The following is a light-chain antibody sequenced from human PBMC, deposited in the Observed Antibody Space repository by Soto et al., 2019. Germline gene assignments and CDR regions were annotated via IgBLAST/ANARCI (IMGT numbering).Light chain of an antibody. V-gene: IGKV1-12*01. CDR1: QSISSY. CDR3: QQANSFPLT. J-gene: IGKJ4*01. Sequence: GDRVTITCRASQSISSYLNWYQQKPGKAPKLLIYAASSLQSGVPSRFSGSGSGTDFTLTIRSLQPEDFATYYCQQANSFPLTFGGGTKVDIK. CDR2: AAS.